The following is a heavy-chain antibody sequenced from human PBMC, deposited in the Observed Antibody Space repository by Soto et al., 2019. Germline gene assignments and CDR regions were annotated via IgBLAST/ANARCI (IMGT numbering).Heavy chain of an antibody. CDR3: ASWLEITYGDYRIDY. D-gene: IGHD4-17*01. CDR2: ISSSSSYT. J-gene: IGHJ4*02. Sequence: GGSLRLSCAASGFTFSDYYMSWIRQAPGKGLEWVSYISSSSSYTNYADSVKGRFTISRDNAKNSLYLQMNSLRAEDTAVYYCASWLEITYGDYRIDYWGQGTLVTVSS. V-gene: IGHV3-11*06. CDR1: GFTFSDYY.